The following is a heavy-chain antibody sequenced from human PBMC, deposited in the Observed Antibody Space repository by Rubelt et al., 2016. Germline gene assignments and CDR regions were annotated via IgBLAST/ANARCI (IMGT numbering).Heavy chain of an antibody. Sequence: QVQLQQWGAGLLKPSETLSLTCAVYGGSFSGYYWSWIRKPPGKGLEGIGEINHSGSTNSNPSLRGRVTISVDTSKNQFSLKLSSVTAADTAVYYCVAEWAAGDRGEYWGQGTLVTVSS. D-gene: IGHD3-16*01. CDR1: GGSFSGYY. J-gene: IGHJ4*02. CDR3: VAEWAAGDRGEY. V-gene: IGHV4-34*01. CDR2: INHSGST.